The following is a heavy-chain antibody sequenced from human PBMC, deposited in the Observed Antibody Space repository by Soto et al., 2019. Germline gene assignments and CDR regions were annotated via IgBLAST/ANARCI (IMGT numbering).Heavy chain of an antibody. D-gene: IGHD6-13*01. CDR2: IYYSGST. Sequence: SETLSLTCTVSGGSISSYYWTWIRQPPGKGLEWIGYIYYSGSTNYNPSLKSRVTISVDTSKNQFSLKLSSVTAADTAVYYCARRTWGCSSSSHNLFYPWGQGTLVPVSS. V-gene: IGHV4-59*08. J-gene: IGHJ5*02. CDR1: GGSISSYY. CDR3: ARRTWGCSSSSHNLFYP.